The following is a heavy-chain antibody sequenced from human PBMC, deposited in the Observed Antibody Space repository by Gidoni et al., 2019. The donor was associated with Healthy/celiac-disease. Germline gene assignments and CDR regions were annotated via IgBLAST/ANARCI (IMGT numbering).Heavy chain of an antibody. Sequence: QVQLVESGGGVVQPGRSLRLSCAASGFPFRGSAMHWVRQAPGKGLEWVAVRSYDGSNKYYADSVKGRFTISRDNSKNTLYLQMNSLRAEDTAVYYCARVWNWNYAYYGMDVWGQGTTVTVSS. CDR3: ARVWNWNYAYYGMDV. CDR2: RSYDGSNK. V-gene: IGHV3-30*04. J-gene: IGHJ6*02. D-gene: IGHD1-1*01. CDR1: GFPFRGSA.